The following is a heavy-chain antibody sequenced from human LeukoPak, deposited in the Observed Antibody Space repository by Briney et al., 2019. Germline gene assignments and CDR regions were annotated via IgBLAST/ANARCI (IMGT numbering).Heavy chain of an antibody. CDR3: ARDGDIVVVPAARGFDY. D-gene: IGHD2-2*01. Sequence: PGGSLRLSCAASGFTFSSYSMNWVRQAPGKGLEWVSSISSSSSYIYYADSVKGRFTISRDNAKNSLYLQMNSLRAEDTAVYYCARDGDIVVVPAARGFDYWGQGTLVTVSS. CDR1: GFTFSSYS. CDR2: ISSSSSYI. V-gene: IGHV3-21*01. J-gene: IGHJ4*02.